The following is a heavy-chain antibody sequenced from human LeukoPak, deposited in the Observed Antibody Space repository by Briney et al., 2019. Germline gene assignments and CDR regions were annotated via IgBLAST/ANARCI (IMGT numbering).Heavy chain of an antibody. V-gene: IGHV1-24*01. D-gene: IGHD3-9*01. J-gene: IGHJ3*02. CDR1: GYTLTELS. CDR3: ATDRLNYDTLTGYNSRPSWDAFDI. CDR2: FHPEDNVT. Sequence: ASVKVSCKVPGYTLTELSMHWVRQAPGKGLEWMGGFHPEDNVTINAQSFQGRVTMTEDTSTNTAYMELNSLRSEDTAVYYCATDRLNYDTLTGYNSRPSWDAFDIWGQGTMVTVSS.